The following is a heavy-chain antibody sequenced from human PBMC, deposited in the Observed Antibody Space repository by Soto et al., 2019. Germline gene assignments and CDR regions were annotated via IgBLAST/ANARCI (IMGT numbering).Heavy chain of an antibody. CDR3: ARQKCELLPILDY. V-gene: IGHV4-39*01. CDR1: GGSISSSSYY. J-gene: IGHJ4*02. D-gene: IGHD1-26*01. Sequence: QLQLQESGPGLVKPSETLSLTCTVSGGSISSSSYYWGWIRQPPGKGLEWIGSIYYSGSTYYNPSLKSRVTISVDTSKNQFSLKLSSVTAADTAVYYCARQKCELLPILDYWGQGTLVTVSS. CDR2: IYYSGST.